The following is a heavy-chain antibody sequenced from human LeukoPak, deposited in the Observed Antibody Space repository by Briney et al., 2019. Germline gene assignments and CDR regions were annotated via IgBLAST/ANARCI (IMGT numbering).Heavy chain of an antibody. CDR2: IGFDVSRK. CDR3: ARERLENWHDDSCPDAFDI. D-gene: IGHD2-15*01. J-gene: IGHJ3*02. V-gene: IGHV3-33*01. CDR1: GFSFSSFL. Sequence: GTSVRLSCAASGFSFSSFLLHRVRQAPGKGLEGVAHIGFDVSRKYYGDSVKGRFTISRDNSKNTLYLQMNSLSDEDTAVYFCARERLENWHDDSCPDAFDIWGQGTMVTVSS.